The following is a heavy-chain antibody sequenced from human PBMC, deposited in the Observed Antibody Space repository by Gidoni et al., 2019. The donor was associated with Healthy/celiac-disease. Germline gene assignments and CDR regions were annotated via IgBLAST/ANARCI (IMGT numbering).Heavy chain of an antibody. D-gene: IGHD1-1*01. V-gene: IGHV3-21*01. J-gene: IGHJ3*02. CDR1: GFTFSSYS. CDR3: ARMAGRKMATTWPYDAFDI. Sequence: EVQLVESGGGLVKPGGSLRLSCAASGFTFSSYSMNWVRQAPGKGLECVSSISSSSSYIYYSDSVKGRFTISRDNAKNSLYLQMNSLRAEDTAVYYCARMAGRKMATTWPYDAFDIWGQGTMVTVSS. CDR2: ISSSSSYI.